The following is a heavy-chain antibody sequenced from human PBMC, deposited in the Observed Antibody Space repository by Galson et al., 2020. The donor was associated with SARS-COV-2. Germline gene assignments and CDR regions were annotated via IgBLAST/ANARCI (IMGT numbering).Heavy chain of an antibody. Sequence: GGSLRLSCVASGFTFSSYVLTWVRQAPGKGLQWVSSISSSSSYLYYADSVKGRFTISRDNARNSLYLQMNSLRAEDAAVYFCARARAPIAAAPYFFGSWGQGTLVTVSS. CDR3: ARARAPIAAAPYFFGS. CDR2: ISSSSSYL. V-gene: IGHV3-21*01. CDR1: GFTFSSYV. J-gene: IGHJ4*02. D-gene: IGHD6-25*01.